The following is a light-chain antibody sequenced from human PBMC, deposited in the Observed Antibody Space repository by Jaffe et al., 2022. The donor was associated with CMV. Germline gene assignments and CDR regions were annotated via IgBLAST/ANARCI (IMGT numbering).Light chain of an antibody. V-gene: IGKV1-6*01. Sequence: AIQMTQSPSSLSASVGDRVTITCRASQGIGNDLGWYQQKPGKSPKLLIYAASSLQTGVPSRFSGSGSGTDFTLTISSLQPEDFATYYCLQDYDYPHSFGQGTKLEI. CDR1: QGIGND. CDR3: LQDYDYPHS. CDR2: AAS. J-gene: IGKJ2*03.